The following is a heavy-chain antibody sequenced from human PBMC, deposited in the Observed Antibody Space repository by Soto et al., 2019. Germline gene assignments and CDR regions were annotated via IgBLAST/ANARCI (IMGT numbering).Heavy chain of an antibody. D-gene: IGHD1-26*01. J-gene: IGHJ4*02. CDR2: ISSSSSYI. Sequence: EVQLVESGGGLVKPGGSLRLSCAASGFTFSSYSMNWVRQAPGKGLEWVSSISSSSSYIYYADSVKGRFTISRDNAKNSLYLQMNSLRAEDMAVYYCARDMPDYSGSSEFHYWGQGTLVTVSS. CDR3: ARDMPDYSGSSEFHY. CDR1: GFTFSSYS. V-gene: IGHV3-21*01.